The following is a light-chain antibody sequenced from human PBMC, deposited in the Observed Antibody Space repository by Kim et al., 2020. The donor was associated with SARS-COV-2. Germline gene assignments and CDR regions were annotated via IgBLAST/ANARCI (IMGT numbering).Light chain of an antibody. CDR2: DVS. V-gene: IGLV2-11*01. CDR1: SSDVGGYNY. CDR3: CSYAGSYTWV. J-gene: IGLJ3*02. Sequence: GQSVTITCRGTSSDVGGYNYGSWYQQHPGKAPKLMSYDVSKRPSGVPVRFSGSKSGNTASLTISGLQAEDEADYYCCSYAGSYTWVFGGGTQLTVL.